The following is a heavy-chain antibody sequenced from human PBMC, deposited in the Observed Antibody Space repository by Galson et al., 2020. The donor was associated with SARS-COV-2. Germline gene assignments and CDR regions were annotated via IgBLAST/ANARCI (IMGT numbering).Heavy chain of an antibody. CDR3: ARGPDYGDYGDAFDS. V-gene: IGHV4-61*02. Sequence: SETLSLTCTVSGGSISSGSYYWSWIRQPAGKGLEWIGRIYTSGSTNYNPSLKSRVTISVDTSKNQFSLKLSSVTAADTAVYYCARGPDYGDYGDAFDSWGQGTMVTVSS. CDR1: GGSISSGSYY. CDR2: IYTSGST. D-gene: IGHD4-17*01. J-gene: IGHJ3*02.